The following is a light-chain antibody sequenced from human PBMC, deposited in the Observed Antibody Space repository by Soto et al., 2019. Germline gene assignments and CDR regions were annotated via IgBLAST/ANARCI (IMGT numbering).Light chain of an antibody. V-gene: IGKV3-11*01. J-gene: IGKJ2*01. CDR1: QSVSRY. CDR2: GAS. Sequence: EIVLTQSPATLSLSPGERATLSCRASQSVSRYLAWYQQKPGQAPRLLIYGASNRATDIPARFSGSGSGTDFTLTISSLEPEDFAFYYGQQRSNWPPFTFGQGTKLEIK. CDR3: QQRSNWPPFT.